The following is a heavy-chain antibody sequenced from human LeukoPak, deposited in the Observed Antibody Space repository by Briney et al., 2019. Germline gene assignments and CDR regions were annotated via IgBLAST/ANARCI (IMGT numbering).Heavy chain of an antibody. CDR1: GFTFRDYG. CDR2: IRSKTYSGAT. Sequence: GGSLRLSCTTSGFTFRDYGMSWFRQAPGRGLEWVSFIRSKTYSGATDYAASVRGRFVISRDDSESIAHLQMNSLKTEDTGVYYCARNPHPFCSGVHCPSDSWGQGTLVTVSP. J-gene: IGHJ4*02. V-gene: IGHV3-49*03. D-gene: IGHD2-15*01. CDR3: ARNPHPFCSGVHCPSDS.